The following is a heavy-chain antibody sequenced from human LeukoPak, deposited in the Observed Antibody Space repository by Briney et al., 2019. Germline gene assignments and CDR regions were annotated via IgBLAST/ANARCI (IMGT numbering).Heavy chain of an antibody. V-gene: IGHV3-20*04. CDR2: INWNGGRT. J-gene: IGHJ4*02. D-gene: IGHD3-10*01. Sequence: GGSLRLSCAASGFTFDDYGMSWVRQAPGKGLEWVSGINWNGGRTGYADSVKGRFTISRDNPKKSLYVQMNSLRAEDTALYYCAREYYGSGSYYNVGYWGQGTLVTVSS. CDR1: GFTFDDYG. CDR3: AREYYGSGSYYNVGY.